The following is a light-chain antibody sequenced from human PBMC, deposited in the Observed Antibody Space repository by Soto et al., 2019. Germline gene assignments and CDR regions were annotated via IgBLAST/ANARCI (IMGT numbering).Light chain of an antibody. CDR2: EVS. CDR1: SSDVGGYNY. CDR3: SSYTSSSTRV. J-gene: IGLJ1*01. V-gene: IGLV2-14*01. Sequence: QCVLTQASSVSGSPGQSSTLSCTGTSSDVGGYNYVSWYQQHPGKAPKLMIYEVSNRPSGVSNRFSGSKSGNTASLTISGLQAEDEADYYCSSYTSSSTRVFVTGSKVTV.